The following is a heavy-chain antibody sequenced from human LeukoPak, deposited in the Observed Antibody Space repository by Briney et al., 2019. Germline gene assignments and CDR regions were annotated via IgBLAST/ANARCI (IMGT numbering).Heavy chain of an antibody. J-gene: IGHJ4*02. D-gene: IGHD5-24*01. CDR1: GGSISSYY. Sequence: PSETLSLTCTVSGGSISSYYWSWIRQPPGKRLEWIGYIYYSGSTNYNPSLKSRVTISVDTSKNQFSLKLSSVTAADTAVYYCARDKGRRDGYNFDYWGQGTLVTVSS. CDR2: IYYSGST. V-gene: IGHV4-59*01. CDR3: ARDKGRRDGYNFDY.